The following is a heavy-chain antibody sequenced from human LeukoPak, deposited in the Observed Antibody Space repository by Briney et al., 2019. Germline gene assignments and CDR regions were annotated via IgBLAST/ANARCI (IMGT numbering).Heavy chain of an antibody. CDR1: GFTFSSYS. J-gene: IGHJ6*03. D-gene: IGHD6-19*01. V-gene: IGHV3-48*01. CDR2: ISSSSSTI. CDR3: ARSPKVFSGFYYYYYMDV. Sequence: GGSLRLSCAASGFTFSSYSMNWVRQAPGKGLEWVSYISSSSSTIYYADSVKGRFTISRDNAKNSLYLQMNSLRAEDTAVYYCARSPKVFSGFYYYYYMDVWGKGTTVTISS.